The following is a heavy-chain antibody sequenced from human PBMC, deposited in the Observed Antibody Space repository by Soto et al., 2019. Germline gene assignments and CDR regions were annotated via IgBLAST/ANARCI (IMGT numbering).Heavy chain of an antibody. CDR3: ARGGQQLHGMDF. V-gene: IGHV3-11*01. CDR1: GFTFSDDY. Sequence: QVQLVESGGGLVKPGGSLRLSCAASGFTFSDDYMTWIRQAPGKGLEWVSYISSSGSPIYYADPVKGRFPISRDNAKNSRYPQMNSLRAEDTAVYYCARGGQQLHGMDFGGQGTTVTVSS. J-gene: IGHJ6*02. D-gene: IGHD6-13*01. CDR2: ISSSGSPI.